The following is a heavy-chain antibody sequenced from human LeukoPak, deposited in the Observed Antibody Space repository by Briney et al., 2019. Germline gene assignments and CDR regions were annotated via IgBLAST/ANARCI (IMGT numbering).Heavy chain of an antibody. CDR3: ARRIAAAGMYYFDH. V-gene: IGHV1-2*02. Sequence: ASVKVSCKASGYTFTGYYMHWVRQAPGQGLEWMGWINPNSGGTNYAQKFQGRVTMTRDTSISTAYMELSRLRSDDTAVYYCARRIAAAGMYYFDHWGQGTLVTVSS. J-gene: IGHJ4*02. CDR1: GYTFTGYY. CDR2: INPNSGGT. D-gene: IGHD6-13*01.